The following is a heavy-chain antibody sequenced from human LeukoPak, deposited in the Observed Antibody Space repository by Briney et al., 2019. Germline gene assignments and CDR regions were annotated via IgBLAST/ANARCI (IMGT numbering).Heavy chain of an antibody. J-gene: IGHJ4*02. CDR3: AKGEPWLVFTY. Sequence: GGSLRLSCAASGFTFSSYAMSGGRQAPGEGLGWVAVISASGGSKSYADSVKGRFNIPTENSKNTLYLQMNSPSAEATAVYYCAKGEPWLVFTYWGQGTLVTVSS. CDR2: ISASGGSK. V-gene: IGHV3-23*01. CDR1: GFTFSSYA. D-gene: IGHD6-19*01.